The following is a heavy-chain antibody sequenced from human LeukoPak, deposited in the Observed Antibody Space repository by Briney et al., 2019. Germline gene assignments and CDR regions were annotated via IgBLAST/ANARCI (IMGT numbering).Heavy chain of an antibody. Sequence: ASVKVSCKASGYTFTNYYIHWVRQAPGQGLEWMGWVNPNSGGTNYAQKFQGRVTMTKDTSINTAYMELSGLRSDDMAVYYCARLGEYNRNRAYNYAMDVWGQGTTVTVSS. V-gene: IGHV1-2*02. D-gene: IGHD1-14*01. CDR2: VNPNSGGT. J-gene: IGHJ6*02. CDR1: GYTFTNYY. CDR3: ARLGEYNRNRAYNYAMDV.